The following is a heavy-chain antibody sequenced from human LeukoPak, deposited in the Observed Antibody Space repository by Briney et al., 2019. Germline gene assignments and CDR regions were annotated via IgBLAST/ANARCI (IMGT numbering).Heavy chain of an antibody. CDR2: IHSSGSA. V-gene: IGHV4-59*12. Sequence: SETLSLTCTVSGASLNDYYWSWIRQPPGKALEWIGFIHSSGSANSNPSLTSRVTISIDTSKNQFSLNLRSLTAADTAVYFCASGTADGYNFGFDYWGQGTLAAVSS. CDR3: ASGTADGYNFGFDY. D-gene: IGHD5-24*01. CDR1: GASLNDYY. J-gene: IGHJ4*02.